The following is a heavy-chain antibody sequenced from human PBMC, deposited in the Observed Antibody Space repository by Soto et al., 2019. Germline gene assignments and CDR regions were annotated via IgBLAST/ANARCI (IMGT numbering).Heavy chain of an antibody. CDR1: GGSVSSKSVA. V-gene: IGHV6-1*01. CDR3: AREGHCTSGVCFGDE. CDR2: TYYRSKWYY. Sequence: TLSLTCVISGGSVSSKSVAWNWIRQSPSRGLEWLGRTYYRSKWYYDYAVSVNSRITITPDTSKNQFSLQLNSVTPEDTAVYYCAREGHCTSGVCFGDEWGGGILVTVSS. J-gene: IGHJ4*02. D-gene: IGHD2-8*01.